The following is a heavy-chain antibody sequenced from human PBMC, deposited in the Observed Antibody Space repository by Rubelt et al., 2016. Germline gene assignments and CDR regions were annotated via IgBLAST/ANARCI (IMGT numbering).Heavy chain of an antibody. Sequence: QVQLRQWGTGLLKPSETLSLTCAVHGGSFSGYCWSWIRQPPGKGLEWIGEINHSGSTNYNPSLKSRVTLSFNTSKNQFSPRLSSVTAADTAVYYWASWPLGYCSGGTCFSFDYWGQGTLVTVSS. CDR3: ASWPLGYCSGGTCFSFDY. J-gene: IGHJ4*02. V-gene: IGHV4-34*01. CDR2: INHSGST. CDR1: GGSFSGYC. D-gene: IGHD2-15*01.